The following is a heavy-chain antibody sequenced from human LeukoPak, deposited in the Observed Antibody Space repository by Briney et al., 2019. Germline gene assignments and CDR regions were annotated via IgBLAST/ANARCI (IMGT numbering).Heavy chain of an antibody. D-gene: IGHD3-10*01. CDR3: AHDTPGNYGLDN. Sequence: SGPTLVNPTQTLTVTCTFSGFSLTTNAVGVGWIRQPPGKALEWLALIYGNDDKRYSASLKTRLTVTKDTSKNQVVLTMTNMDPVDTATYYCAHDTPGNYGLDNWGQGILVTVSS. J-gene: IGHJ4*02. V-gene: IGHV2-5*01. CDR2: IYGNDDK. CDR1: GFSLTTNAVG.